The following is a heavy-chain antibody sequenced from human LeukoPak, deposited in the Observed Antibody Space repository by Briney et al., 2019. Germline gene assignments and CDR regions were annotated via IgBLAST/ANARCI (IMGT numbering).Heavy chain of an antibody. CDR2: ISSSSTYI. D-gene: IGHD1-26*01. V-gene: IGHV3-21*01. J-gene: IGHJ4*02. CDR1: GFTFSSSN. Sequence: PGGSLRLSCAASGFTFSSSNMNWVHQAPGRGLEWVSSISSSSTYIFYADSVKGRFTISRDNAKNSLYLQMNSLRAEDTAVYYCAKYSGTYRDYWGQGTLVTVSS. CDR3: AKYSGTYRDY.